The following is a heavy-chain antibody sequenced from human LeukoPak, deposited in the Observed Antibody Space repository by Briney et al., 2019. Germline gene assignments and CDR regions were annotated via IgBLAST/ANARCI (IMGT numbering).Heavy chain of an antibody. CDR3: ARIAWDYYYMDV. CDR2: INHSGST. Sequence: SETLSLTCAVYGGSFSGYYWSWIRQPPGKGLERIGEINHSGSTNYNPSLKSRVTISVDTSKNQFSLKLSSVTAADTAVYYCARIAWDYYYMDVWGKGTTVTISS. J-gene: IGHJ6*03. D-gene: IGHD2-21*01. V-gene: IGHV4-34*01. CDR1: GGSFSGYY.